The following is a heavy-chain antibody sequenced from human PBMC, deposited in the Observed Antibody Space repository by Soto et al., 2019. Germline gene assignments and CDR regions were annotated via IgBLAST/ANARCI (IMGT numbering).Heavy chain of an antibody. J-gene: IGHJ4*02. Sequence: EVQLVESGGGLVQPGGSLRLSCGASGFTFSNFHMNWVRQAPGKGLEWVSYISSSGSTTYYADSVKGRFTISRDNARNSLFLQMSSLRDEDTVFYYCARDAFDYDTTGYHSDYWGQGTLVTVSS. D-gene: IGHD3-22*01. V-gene: IGHV3-48*02. CDR1: GFTFSNFH. CDR2: ISSSGSTT. CDR3: ARDAFDYDTTGYHSDY.